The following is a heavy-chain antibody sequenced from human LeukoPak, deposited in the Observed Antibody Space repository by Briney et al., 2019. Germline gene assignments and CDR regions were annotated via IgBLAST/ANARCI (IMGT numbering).Heavy chain of an antibody. D-gene: IGHD1-1*01. CDR1: GYTFTSYD. CDR3: ARDWNPFIAPRTGWFDP. J-gene: IGHJ5*02. Sequence: GASVKVSCKASGYTFTSYDINWVRQATGQGPEWMGWMNPNSGNTGYAQKFQGRVTMTRNTSISTAYMELSRLRSDDTAVYYCARDWNPFIAPRTGWFDPWGQGTLVTVSS. V-gene: IGHV1-8*01. CDR2: MNPNSGNT.